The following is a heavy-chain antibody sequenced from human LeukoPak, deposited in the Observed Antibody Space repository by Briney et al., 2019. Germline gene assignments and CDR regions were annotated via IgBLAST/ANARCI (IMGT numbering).Heavy chain of an antibody. J-gene: IGHJ5*02. CDR2: INHSGST. CDR3: ARPVRGP. D-gene: IGHD2-2*01. CDR1: DGSFSAYY. Sequence: SETLSLTCAVYDGSFSAYYWSWIRQPPGKGLEWIGEINHSGSTNYNPSLQSRVTISVDTSKNQFSLKLSSVTAADTAVYYCARPVRGPWGQGTLVTVSS. V-gene: IGHV4-34*01.